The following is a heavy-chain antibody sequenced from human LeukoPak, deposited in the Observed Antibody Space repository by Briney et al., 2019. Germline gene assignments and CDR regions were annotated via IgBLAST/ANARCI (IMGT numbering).Heavy chain of an antibody. D-gene: IGHD3/OR15-3a*01. Sequence: LPGRSLRLSCAASGFTFDDYAMHWVRQAPGKGLEWVSGISWNSGSIGYADSVKGRFTISRDNSKNTLYLQMNSLRVDDTAMYYCARPQGRTLGFWGQGTLVTVSS. J-gene: IGHJ4*02. CDR2: ISWNSGSI. CDR3: ARPQGRTLGF. V-gene: IGHV3-9*01. CDR1: GFTFDDYA.